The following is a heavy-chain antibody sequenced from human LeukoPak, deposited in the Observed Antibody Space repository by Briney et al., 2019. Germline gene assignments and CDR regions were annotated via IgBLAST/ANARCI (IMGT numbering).Heavy chain of an antibody. D-gene: IGHD2-21*01. CDR3: ARTHCGGGSCDTFDP. CDR2: FYASGTT. CDR1: GVSISNYF. J-gene: IGHJ5*02. Sequence: SETLSLTCNVFGVSISNYFWSWLRQPAGKGLEWIGRFYASGTTYYNPSLRSRVTLSLDTSKNHFSLKLTSVTAADTAVYYCARTHCGGGSCDTFDPWGQGTLVTVSS. V-gene: IGHV4-4*07.